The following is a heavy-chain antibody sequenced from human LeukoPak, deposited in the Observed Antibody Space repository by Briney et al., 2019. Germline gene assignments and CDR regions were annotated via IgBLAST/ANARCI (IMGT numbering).Heavy chain of an antibody. V-gene: IGHV3-48*03. J-gene: IGHJ4*02. CDR1: GFTFSSYE. Sequence: PGGSLRLSCAASGFTFSSYEMNWVRQAPGKGLEWVSYISSSGSTIYYADSVKGRFTISRDNAKNSLYLQMNSLRAEDTAVYYCARDGSSRSWGFDYWGQGTLGTLSS. CDR3: ARDGSSRSWGFDY. D-gene: IGHD3-16*01. CDR2: ISSSGSTI.